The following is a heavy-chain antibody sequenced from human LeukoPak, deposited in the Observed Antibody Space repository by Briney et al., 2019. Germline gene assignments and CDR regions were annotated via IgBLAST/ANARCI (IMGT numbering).Heavy chain of an antibody. CDR1: GFTFSSYG. V-gene: IGHV3-33*01. D-gene: IGHD3-22*01. J-gene: IGHJ3*02. CDR3: ARGAYYYDSSGSTAFDI. CDR2: IWYDGSNK. Sequence: PGGSLRLSCAASGFTFSSYGMPWVRQAPGKGVEWVAVIWYDGSNKYYADSVKGRFTISRDNSKNTLYLQMNSLRAEDTAVYYCARGAYYYDSSGSTAFDIWGQGTMVTVSS.